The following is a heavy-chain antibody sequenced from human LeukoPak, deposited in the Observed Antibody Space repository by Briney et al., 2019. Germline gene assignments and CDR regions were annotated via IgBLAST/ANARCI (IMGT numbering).Heavy chain of an antibody. J-gene: IGHJ4*02. CDR2: INHSGST. Sequence: SETLSLTCAVYGGSFSGYYWSWIRQPPGKGLEWIGEINHSGSTNYNPSLKSRVTISVDTSKNQFSLKLSSATAADTAVYYCARRSSFGIVGAIDYWGQGTLVTVSS. D-gene: IGHD1-26*01. CDR3: ARRSSFGIVGAIDY. CDR1: GGSFSGYY. V-gene: IGHV4-34*01.